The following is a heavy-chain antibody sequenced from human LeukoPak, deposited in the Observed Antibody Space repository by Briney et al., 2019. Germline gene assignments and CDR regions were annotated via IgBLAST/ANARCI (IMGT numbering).Heavy chain of an antibody. CDR3: ARGGSYQLLSFYFDY. Sequence: GGTLRLSCTASGFAFSSLDMNWIRQAPGKGLEWVGDISYDGSTKYYPNSVKGRFTISRDISKNTLYFQMNSRRTEDTAVYYCARGGSYQLLSFYFDYWGQGTLVTVSS. D-gene: IGHD2-2*01. CDR1: GFAFSSLD. V-gene: IGHV3-30*14. CDR2: ISYDGSTK. J-gene: IGHJ4*02.